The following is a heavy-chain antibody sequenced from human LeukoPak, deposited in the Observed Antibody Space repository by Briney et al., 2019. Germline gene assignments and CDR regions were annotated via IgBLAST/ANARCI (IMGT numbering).Heavy chain of an antibody. CDR1: GGSISSGGYY. CDR3: ARGGYCSSTSCRRPPNWFDP. V-gene: IGHV4-30-2*01. D-gene: IGHD2-2*01. CDR2: IYHSGST. J-gene: IGHJ5*02. Sequence: SETLSLTCTVSGGSISSGGYYWSWLRQPPGKGLEWIGYIYHSGSTYYNPSLKSRVTISVDRSKNQFSLKLSSVTAADTAVYYCARGGYCSSTSCRRPPNWFDPWGQGTLVTVSS.